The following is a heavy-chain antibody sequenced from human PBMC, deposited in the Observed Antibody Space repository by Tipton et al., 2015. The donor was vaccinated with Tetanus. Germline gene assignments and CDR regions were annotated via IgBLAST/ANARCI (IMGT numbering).Heavy chain of an antibody. V-gene: IGHV4-30-2*01. D-gene: IGHD6-6*01. CDR3: ARDRGQQFVSDWFDP. Sequence: TLSLTCTVSGGPINSPDYSWGWIRQPPGKGLEWIGYIYQSGSTSYSPSLATRVTITADKSKNQFSLNLRSVTAADTAVYYCARDRGQQFVSDWFDPWGQGTLVTVSS. J-gene: IGHJ5*02. CDR2: IYQSGST. CDR1: GGPINSPDYS.